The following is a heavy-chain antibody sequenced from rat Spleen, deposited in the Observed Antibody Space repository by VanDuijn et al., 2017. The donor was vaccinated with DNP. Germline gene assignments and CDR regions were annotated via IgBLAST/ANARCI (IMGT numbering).Heavy chain of an antibody. V-gene: IGHV5-19*01. CDR1: GFTFSNYD. D-gene: IGHD1-4*01. CDR2: ISPSGGST. CDR3: ATPYRGSYPGFAY. Sequence: EVQLVETGGGLVQPGRSLKLSCAASGFTFSNYDMAWVRQAPTKGLEWVASISPSGGSTYYRDSVKGRFTISRDNAKSTLYLQMDSLRSEDSATYYCATPYRGSYPGFAYWGQGTLVTVSS. J-gene: IGHJ3*01.